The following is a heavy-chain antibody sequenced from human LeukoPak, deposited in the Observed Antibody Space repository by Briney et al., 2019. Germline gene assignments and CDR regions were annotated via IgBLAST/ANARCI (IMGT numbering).Heavy chain of an antibody. CDR3: TRVGYIDEGIDY. V-gene: IGHV3-7*04. CDR2: IKQDGSKK. CDR1: GFPFSSYW. Sequence: GGSLRLSSVASGFPFSSYWMTWVRQAPGKGLEWVANIKQDGSKKSYVDSVKGRFTISRDNAKNSLYLQMNSLRAEDTAIYYCTRVGYIDEGIDYWGQGTLVTVSS. J-gene: IGHJ4*02. D-gene: IGHD5-24*01.